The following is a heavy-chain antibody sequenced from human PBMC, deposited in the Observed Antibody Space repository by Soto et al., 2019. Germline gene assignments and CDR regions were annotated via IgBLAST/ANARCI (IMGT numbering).Heavy chain of an antibody. Sequence: GGSLRLSCAASRFTFSSYAMSWVRQAPGKGLEWVSAISGSGGSTYYADSVKGRFTISRDNSKNTLYLQMNSLRAEDTAVYYCAKIPVVAHPGRYFDYWGQGTLVTVSS. CDR1: RFTFSSYA. J-gene: IGHJ4*02. CDR2: ISGSGGST. D-gene: IGHD5-12*01. V-gene: IGHV3-23*01. CDR3: AKIPVVAHPGRYFDY.